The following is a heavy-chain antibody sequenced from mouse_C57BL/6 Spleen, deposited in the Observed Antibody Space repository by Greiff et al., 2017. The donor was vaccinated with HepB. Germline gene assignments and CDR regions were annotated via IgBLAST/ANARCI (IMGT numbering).Heavy chain of an antibody. CDR1: GYTFTDYN. CDR3: ARCTTVVAHYAMDY. Sequence: EVQLQQSGPELVKPGASVKIPCKASGYTFTDYNMDWVKQSHGKSLEWIGDINPNNGGTIYNQKFKGKATLTVDKSSSTAYMELRSLTSADTAVYYCARCTTVVAHYAMDYWGQGTSVTVSS. V-gene: IGHV1-18*01. D-gene: IGHD1-1*01. J-gene: IGHJ4*01. CDR2: INPNNGGT.